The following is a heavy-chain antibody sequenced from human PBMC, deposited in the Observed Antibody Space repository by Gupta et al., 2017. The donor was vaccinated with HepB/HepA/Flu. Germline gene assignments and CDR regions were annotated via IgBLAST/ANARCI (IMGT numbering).Heavy chain of an antibody. J-gene: IGHJ4*02. D-gene: IGHD2-8*02. CDR1: GFTFSSYG. CDR3: ARDHSTGGDTPFDY. V-gene: IGHV3-33*01. CDR2: IWYDGSNK. Sequence: QVQLVESGGGVVQPGRSLRLSCAASGFTFSSYGMHWVRQAPGKGLEWVAVIWYDGSNKYYADSVKGRFTISRDNSKNTLYLQMNSLRAEDTAVDYCARDHSTGGDTPFDYWGQVTLVTVSS.